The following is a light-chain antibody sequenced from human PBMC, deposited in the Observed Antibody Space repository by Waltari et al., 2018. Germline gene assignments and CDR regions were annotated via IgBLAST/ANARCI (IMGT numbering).Light chain of an antibody. J-gene: IGKJ4*01. CDR2: GAS. CDR1: QTINGRW. V-gene: IGKV3-20*01. CDR3: QQYDGSVVT. Sequence: EIVLTQSPGTLSVSPGERVTVSCRASQTINGRWLTWYHQKPGQAPRLLIYGASNRAPGIPDRFSGSWSGTDFTLTISRLEPEDSAVYYCQQYDGSVVTFGGGTKVEIK.